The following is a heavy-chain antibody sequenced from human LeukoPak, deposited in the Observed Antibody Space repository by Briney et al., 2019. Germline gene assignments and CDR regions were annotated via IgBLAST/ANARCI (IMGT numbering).Heavy chain of an antibody. CDR1: GFTFSDYY. CDR3: ATETRYCTSTSCSYYYGMDV. D-gene: IGHD2-2*01. CDR2: ISGSGSYT. Sequence: GGSPRLSCAASGFTFSDYYMTWIRPAPGEGLGWGSYISGSGSYTNYADSVKGRITISRDNAKNSLFLQMNSLRAEDTAVYYCATETRYCTSTSCSYYYGMDVWGKETTVTVSS. J-gene: IGHJ6*04. V-gene: IGHV3-11*06.